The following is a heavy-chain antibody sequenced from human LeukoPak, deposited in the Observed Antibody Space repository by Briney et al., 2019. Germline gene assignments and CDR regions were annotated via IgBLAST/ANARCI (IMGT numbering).Heavy chain of an antibody. V-gene: IGHV3-21*01. CDR1: GFTFSSYS. Sequence: GGSLRLSCAASGFTFSSYSMNWVRQAPGKGLEWVSSISSSSSYIYYADSVKGRFTISRDNTKNSLYLQMNSLRAEDTAVYYCARAVPSTYYYDSSGYPDYWGQGTLVTVSS. J-gene: IGHJ4*02. CDR2: ISSSSSYI. D-gene: IGHD3-22*01. CDR3: ARAVPSTYYYDSSGYPDY.